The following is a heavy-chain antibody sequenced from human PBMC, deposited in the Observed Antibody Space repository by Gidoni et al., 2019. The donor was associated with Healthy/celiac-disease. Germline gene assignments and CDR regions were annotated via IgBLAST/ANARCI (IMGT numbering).Heavy chain of an antibody. V-gene: IGHV3-30-3*01. J-gene: IGHJ4*02. Sequence: QVQLVESGGGVVKPARSLILSCVASGFPFSSYAMHWVRQAPGKGLEWVAVITYDGSNKYYADAVKGRFTISRDNSKNTLYLQMNSLRAEDTAVYYCARGLHSVAAAGTDYWSQGTLVTVSS. CDR3: ARGLHSVAAAGTDY. CDR1: GFPFSSYA. D-gene: IGHD6-13*01. CDR2: ITYDGSNK.